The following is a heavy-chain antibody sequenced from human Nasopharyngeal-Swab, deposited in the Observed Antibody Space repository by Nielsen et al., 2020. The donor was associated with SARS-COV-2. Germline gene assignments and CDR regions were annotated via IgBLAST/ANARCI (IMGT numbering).Heavy chain of an antibody. CDR1: GFTFSSYA. Sequence: GGSLRLSCAASGFTFSSYAMHWVRQAPGKGLEYVSAISSNGGSTYYANSVKGRFTISRDNSKNTQYLQMGSLRAEDMAVYYCARDYPVSYYDFWSGSYGMDVWGQGTTVTVSS. CDR2: ISSNGGST. J-gene: IGHJ6*02. CDR3: ARDYPVSYYDFWSGSYGMDV. V-gene: IGHV3-64*01. D-gene: IGHD3-3*01.